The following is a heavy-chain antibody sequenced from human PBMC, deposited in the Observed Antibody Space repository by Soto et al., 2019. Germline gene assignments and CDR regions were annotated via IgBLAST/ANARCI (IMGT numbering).Heavy chain of an antibody. Sequence: SVKVSCKASGGTFSSYTISWVRQAPGQGLEWMGRIIPILGIANYAQKFQGRVTITADKSTSTAYMELSSLRSEDTAVYYCASEAPSGYCSGGSCSAFDYWGQGTLVTVSS. J-gene: IGHJ4*02. CDR1: GGTFSSYT. CDR3: ASEAPSGYCSGGSCSAFDY. D-gene: IGHD2-15*01. V-gene: IGHV1-69*02. CDR2: IIPILGIA.